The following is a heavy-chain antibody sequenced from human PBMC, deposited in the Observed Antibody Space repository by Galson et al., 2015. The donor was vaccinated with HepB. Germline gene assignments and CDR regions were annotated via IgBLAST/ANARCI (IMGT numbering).Heavy chain of an antibody. Sequence: QSGAEVKRPGESLKISCKGSGYSFTSYWIGWVRQMPGKGLEWMGIIYPGDSDTRYSPSFPGQVTTSADKSIRTAYLQWSRLKASNTAMYYCARRAYSSSWFTKPFDYWGQGTLVTVSS. CDR1: GYSFTSYW. V-gene: IGHV5-51*01. D-gene: IGHD6-13*01. CDR2: IYPGDSDT. J-gene: IGHJ4*02. CDR3: ARRAYSSSWFTKPFDY.